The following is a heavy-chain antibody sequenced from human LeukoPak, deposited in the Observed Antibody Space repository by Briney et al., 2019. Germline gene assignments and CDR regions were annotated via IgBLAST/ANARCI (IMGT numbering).Heavy chain of an antibody. CDR2: ISYSGST. CDR1: GGSISSSSYY. D-gene: IGHD3-10*02. J-gene: IGHJ4*02. CDR3: ARHMNSIVRAEVDS. Sequence: SETLSLTCTVSGGSISSSSYYWGWIRQPPGTGLEWIGSISYSGSTYYNPSLRSRVTISVDTSKSQFSLKLSSVTAADTAVYYCARHMNSIVRAEVDSWGQGTLVTVSS. V-gene: IGHV4-39*01.